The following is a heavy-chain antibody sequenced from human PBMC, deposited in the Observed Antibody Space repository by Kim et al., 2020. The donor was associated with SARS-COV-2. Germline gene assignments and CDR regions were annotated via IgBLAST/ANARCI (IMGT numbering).Heavy chain of an antibody. CDR3: ARRRYYEGPVNYYAFDI. D-gene: IGHD3-22*01. CDR2: IYHTGKT. CDR1: GGSISTTNW. Sequence: SETLSLTCGVSGGSISTTNWWSWVRQSPTMGLEWIGEIYHTGKTNYNPSLNSRVTISLDKYKSKFSLKVTSVTAADTAVYYCARRRYYEGPVNYYAFDIWGQGALITVSS. J-gene: IGHJ3*02. V-gene: IGHV4-4*02.